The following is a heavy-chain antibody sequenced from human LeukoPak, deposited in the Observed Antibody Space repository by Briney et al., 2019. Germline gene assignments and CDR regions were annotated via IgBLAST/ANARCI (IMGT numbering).Heavy chain of an antibody. CDR3: ARSPGITIFGVVILDFDY. J-gene: IGHJ4*02. CDR1: GFSLSTSGVG. D-gene: IGHD3-3*01. Sequence: SGPTLVNPTQTLTLTCTFSGFSLSTSGVGVGWIRQPPGKALEWLSLIYWNDDKRYSPSLKSRLTITKDPSNNQVVLTMTNMDPVDTATYYCARSPGITIFGVVILDFDYWGQGTLVTVSS. V-gene: IGHV2-5*01. CDR2: IYWNDDK.